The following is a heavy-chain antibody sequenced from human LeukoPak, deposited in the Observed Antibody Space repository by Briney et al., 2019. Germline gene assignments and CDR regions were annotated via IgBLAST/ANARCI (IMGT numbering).Heavy chain of an antibody. D-gene: IGHD5-24*01. V-gene: IGHV3-9*02. Sequence: GGSLRLSCAASGFTSDDYAMHWVRQDQGKGLEWVSRISWNGDKVDYADSVKGRFTISRDNAENSLYLQKNNLRIEDTALYYCAKDMRSDGSCFAHWERGTLVTVSP. CDR2: ISWNGDKV. CDR3: AKDMRSDGSCFAH. CDR1: GFTSDDYA. J-gene: IGHJ4*02.